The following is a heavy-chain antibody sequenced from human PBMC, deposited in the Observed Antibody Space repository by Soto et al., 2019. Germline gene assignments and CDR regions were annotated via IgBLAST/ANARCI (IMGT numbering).Heavy chain of an antibody. CDR1: RFTFSRYA. Sequence: PGLSMRLSCAASRFTFSRYAMSWVRPPPDKELDSVALISYDGSNKYYADSLKSRFTISTQNFQNTLYLQMNSLRAEDTAVYYCARVLEAEIVYWGQGTLVTAPQ. CDR2: ISYDGSNK. V-gene: IGHV3-30-3*01. D-gene: IGHD6-13*01. CDR3: ARVLEAEIVY. J-gene: IGHJ4*02.